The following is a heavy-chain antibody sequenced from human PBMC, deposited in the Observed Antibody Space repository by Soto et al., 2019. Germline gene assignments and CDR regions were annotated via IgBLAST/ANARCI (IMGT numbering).Heavy chain of an antibody. V-gene: IGHV4-34*01. Sequence: SETLSLTCAVYGGSFSGYYWSWIRQPPGKGLEWIGEINHSGSTNYNPSLKSRVTISVDTSKNQFSLKLSSVTAADTAVYYCARVVAAAGTQYFDYWGQGTLVTVSS. CDR2: INHSGST. CDR1: GGSFSGYY. J-gene: IGHJ4*02. D-gene: IGHD6-13*01. CDR3: ARVVAAAGTQYFDY.